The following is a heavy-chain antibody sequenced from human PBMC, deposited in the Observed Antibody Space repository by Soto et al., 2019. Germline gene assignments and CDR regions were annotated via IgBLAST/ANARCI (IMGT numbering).Heavy chain of an antibody. CDR3: ARDDMMFPAWGL. CDR1: GGSISSGDYY. D-gene: IGHD3-10*02. J-gene: IGHJ3*01. Sequence: SETLSLTCTVSGGSISSGDYYWSWIRQPPGTGLEWIGYIYYSGSTYYNPSLQSRVTISVDTSKNQFSLKLSSVTAADTAVYYCARDDMMFPAWGLWGQGTMVTVSS. V-gene: IGHV4-30-4*01. CDR2: IYYSGST.